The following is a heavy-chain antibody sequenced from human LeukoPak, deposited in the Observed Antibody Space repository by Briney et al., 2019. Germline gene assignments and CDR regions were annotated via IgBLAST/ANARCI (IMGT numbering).Heavy chain of an antibody. J-gene: IGHJ5*02. CDR2: ISFRGSNK. Sequence: GGSLRLSCAASGFTFSSYAMRWVRQAPGKGLEWVAVISFRGSNKYYADSVRGRFTISRDNSQNTLYLQMNSLRAEDTAVYYCARDRGRGTTTTGSNWFDPWGQGTLVTVSS. D-gene: IGHD1-1*01. V-gene: IGHV3-30-3*01. CDR1: GFTFSSYA. CDR3: ARDRGRGTTTTGSNWFDP.